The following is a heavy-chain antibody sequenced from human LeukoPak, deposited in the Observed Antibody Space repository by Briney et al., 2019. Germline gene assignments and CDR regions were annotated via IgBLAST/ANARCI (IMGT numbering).Heavy chain of an antibody. CDR2: MNPNSGNT. D-gene: IGHD6-19*01. CDR3: ASPSGWYDDAFDI. J-gene: IGHJ3*02. CDR1: GYTFTSYD. V-gene: IGHV1-8*01. Sequence: ASVKVSCKASGYTFTSYDINWVRQATGQGLEWMGWMNPNSGNTGYAQKFQGRVTMTRNTSISTAYMELSSLRSEDTAVYYCASPSGWYDDAFDIWGQGTMVTVSS.